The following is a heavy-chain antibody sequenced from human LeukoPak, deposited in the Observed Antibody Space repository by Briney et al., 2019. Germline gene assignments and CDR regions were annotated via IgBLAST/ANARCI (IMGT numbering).Heavy chain of an antibody. V-gene: IGHV3-9*01. Sequence: PGGSLRLSCAASGFTFDDYAMHWAPQAPGKGLEWVSGISWNSGSIGYADSVKGRFTISRDNAKNSLYLQMNSLRAEDTALYYCVKGVAAGYYYCMDVWGKGSTVTVSS. J-gene: IGHJ6*03. CDR3: VKGVAAGYYYCMDV. CDR2: ISWNSGSI. CDR1: GFTFDDYA. D-gene: IGHD6-13*01.